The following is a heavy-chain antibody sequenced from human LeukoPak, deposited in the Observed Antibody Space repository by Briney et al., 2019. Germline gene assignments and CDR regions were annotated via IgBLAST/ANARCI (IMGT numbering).Heavy chain of an antibody. D-gene: IGHD4-23*01. CDR3: ARGGRHAVTAIVCDHFDC. Sequence: PGGSLRLSCAASGFTFTDYWMSWVRQAPGKGLEWVASIKQDGSDKHYVDSVKGRFTISRDNAKNSQYLQMSSLRPEDTAVYFCARGGRHAVTAIVCDHFDCWGQETLVTVSS. CDR2: IKQDGSDK. CDR1: GFTFTDYW. V-gene: IGHV3-7*01. J-gene: IGHJ4*02.